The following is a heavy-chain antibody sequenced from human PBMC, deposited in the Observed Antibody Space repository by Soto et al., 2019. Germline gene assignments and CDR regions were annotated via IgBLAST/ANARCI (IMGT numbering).Heavy chain of an antibody. V-gene: IGHV3-21*04. D-gene: IGHD6-19*01. CDR3: ARSYSSGWEFDY. J-gene: IGHJ4*02. CDR1: GFYFNNYG. Sequence: GGSLRLSCAVSGFYFNNYGINWVRQPPGKGLEWVSSVSKSDYTYYSDSVKGRLTISRDNAKNSLSLQLNSLRAEDTAVYYCARSYSSGWEFDYWGQGTQVTVSA. CDR2: VSKSDYT.